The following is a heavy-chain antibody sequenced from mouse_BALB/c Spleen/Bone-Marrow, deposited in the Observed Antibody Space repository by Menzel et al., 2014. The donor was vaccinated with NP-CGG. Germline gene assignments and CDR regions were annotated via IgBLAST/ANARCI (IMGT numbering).Heavy chain of an antibody. CDR3: ANYDYGWYFDV. CDR2: IDPANGNT. V-gene: IGHV14-3*02. CDR1: GFNIKDTY. Sequence: VQLQQSGAELVKPGASVKLSFTASGFNIKDTYMHWVKQRPEQGLEWIGRIDPANGNTKYDPKFQGKATITADTSSNTAYLQLSSLTSEGTAVYYCANYDYGWYFDVWGAGTTVTVSS. D-gene: IGHD2-4*01. J-gene: IGHJ1*01.